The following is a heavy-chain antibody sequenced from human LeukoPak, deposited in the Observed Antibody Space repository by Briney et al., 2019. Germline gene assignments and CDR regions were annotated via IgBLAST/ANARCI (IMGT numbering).Heavy chain of an antibody. CDR2: MNPNSGNT. CDR1: GYTFTSYD. D-gene: IGHD3-10*02. V-gene: IGHV1-8*01. Sequence: ASVKVSCKASGYTFTSYDINWVRQATGQGLEWMGWMNPNSGNTGYAQHFQDRLTMTSNTSISTVYMELSSLRSEDTAVYYCARGPRSGDLSLGYWFDPWGQGTLVSVSS. CDR3: ARGPRSGDLSLGYWFDP. J-gene: IGHJ5*02.